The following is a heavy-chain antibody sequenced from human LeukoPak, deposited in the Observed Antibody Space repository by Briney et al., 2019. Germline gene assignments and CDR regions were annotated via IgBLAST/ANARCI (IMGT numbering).Heavy chain of an antibody. V-gene: IGHV3-30*03. D-gene: IGHD2/OR15-2a*01. CDR3: ARDGSTNYQNWFDP. CDR1: GSTFSSYG. CDR2: ISYDGSNK. J-gene: IGHJ5*02. Sequence: GGSLRLSCAASGSTFSSYGTHWVRQAPGKGLEWVAVISYDGSNKYYADSVKGRFTISRDNSKNTLFLQMNSLRAEDTAVYYCARDGSTNYQNWFDPWGQGTLVTVSS.